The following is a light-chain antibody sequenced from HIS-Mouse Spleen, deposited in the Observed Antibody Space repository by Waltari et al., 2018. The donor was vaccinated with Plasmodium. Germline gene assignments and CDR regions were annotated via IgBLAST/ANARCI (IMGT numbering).Light chain of an antibody. CDR3: QQYNSYPLT. J-gene: IGKJ4*01. Sequence: AIQLTQPPSSLSASVGDRVTLTCRARQGSSSALAWYQQKPGKAPKLLIYDASSLESGVPSRFSGSGSGTEFTLTISSLQPEDFATYYCQQYNSYPLTFGGGTKVEIK. V-gene: IGKV1-13*02. CDR1: QGSSSA. CDR2: DAS.